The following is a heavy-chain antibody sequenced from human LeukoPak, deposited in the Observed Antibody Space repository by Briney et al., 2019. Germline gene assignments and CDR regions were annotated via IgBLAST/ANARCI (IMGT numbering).Heavy chain of an antibody. CDR3: ARHYRYCSSTSCSQEGWFDP. V-gene: IGHV5-51*01. D-gene: IGHD2-2*01. J-gene: IGHJ5*02. CDR1: GYSFTSYW. CDR2: IYPSDSDT. Sequence: GESLKISCKGSGYSFTSYWIGWVRQMPGKGLEWMGIIYPSDSDTRYSPSFQGQVTISADKSISTAYLQWSSLKASDTAMYYCARHYRYCSSTSCSQEGWFDPWGQGTLVTVSS.